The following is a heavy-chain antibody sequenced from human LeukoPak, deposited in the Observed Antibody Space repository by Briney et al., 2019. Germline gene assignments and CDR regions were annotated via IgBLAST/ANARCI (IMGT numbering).Heavy chain of an antibody. V-gene: IGHV3-15*01. CDR1: GFTFSNAW. D-gene: IGHD1-26*01. CDR2: IKSKTFGETT. CDR3: ATNDLVGTTNDAFDI. J-gene: IGHJ3*02. Sequence: PGGSLRLSCAASGFTFSNAWMTWVRQAPGKGLEWVCHIKSKTFGETTDYAAPVKGRFTISRDDSKDTVYLQMNSLKTEDTAVYYCATNDLVGTTNDAFDIWGQGTMVTVSS.